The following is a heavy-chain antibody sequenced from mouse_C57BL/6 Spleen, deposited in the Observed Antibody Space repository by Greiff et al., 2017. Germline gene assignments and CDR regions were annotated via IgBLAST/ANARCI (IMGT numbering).Heavy chain of an antibody. CDR1: GYTFTGYE. CDR2: IDPETGGT. D-gene: IGHD2-2*01. Sequence: QVQLQQSGAELVRPGASVTLSCKASGYTFTGYEMHWVKQTPVHGLEWIGAIDPETGGTAYNQKFKGKAILTADKSSSTAYMELRSLTSEDSAVYYCTRTGLHYYAMDYWGQGTSVTVSS. V-gene: IGHV1-15*01. CDR3: TRTGLHYYAMDY. J-gene: IGHJ4*01.